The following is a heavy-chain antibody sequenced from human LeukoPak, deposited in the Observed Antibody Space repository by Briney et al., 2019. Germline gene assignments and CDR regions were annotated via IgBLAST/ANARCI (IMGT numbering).Heavy chain of an antibody. J-gene: IGHJ4*02. CDR3: ATRHYSDSSGYLPY. CDR1: GFTFSSYV. D-gene: IGHD3-22*01. V-gene: IGHV3-23*01. Sequence: GGSLRLSCAASGFTFSSYVMSWVRQAPGKGLEWVSDISGSGSSTYYADSVKGRFTISRDNSKNTLYLQMNSLRAEDTAVYYCATRHYSDSSGYLPYWGLGTLVTVSS. CDR2: ISGSGSST.